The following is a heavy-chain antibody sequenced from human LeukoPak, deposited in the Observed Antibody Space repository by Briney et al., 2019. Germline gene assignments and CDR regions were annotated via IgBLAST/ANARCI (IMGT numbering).Heavy chain of an antibody. CDR3: AQGPCSGGSCYGRWRGFDP. CDR2: INPNSGGT. CDR1: GYTFTGYY. Sequence: ASVKVSCKASGYTFTGYYMHWVRQAPGQGLEWMGWINPNSGGTNYAQKFQGRVTMTRDTSISTAYMELSRLRSDDTAVYYCAQGPCSGGSCYGRWRGFDPWGQGTLVTVSS. V-gene: IGHV1-2*02. J-gene: IGHJ5*02. D-gene: IGHD2-15*01.